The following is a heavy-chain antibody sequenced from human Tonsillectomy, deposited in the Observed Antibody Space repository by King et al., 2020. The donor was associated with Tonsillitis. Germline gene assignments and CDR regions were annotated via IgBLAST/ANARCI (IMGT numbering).Heavy chain of an antibody. CDR3: VRIHSGDDGKDAFDS. CDR2: IFSNDEK. D-gene: IGHD4-17*01. J-gene: IGHJ3*02. CDR1: GFSLSNARMG. Sequence: VTLKESGPVLVKPTETLTLTCTVSGFSLSNARMGVSWIRQPPGKALEWLAHIFSNDEKSYSTSLKSRLTISKDTSKSQVVLTMTNMDPLDTATYYCVRIHSGDDGKDAFDSWGQGTMVTVSS. V-gene: IGHV2-26*01.